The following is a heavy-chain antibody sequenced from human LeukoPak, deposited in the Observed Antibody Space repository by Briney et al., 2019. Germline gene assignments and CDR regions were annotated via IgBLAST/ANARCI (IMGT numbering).Heavy chain of an antibody. CDR1: KFTFSSYG. CDR3: SRGSRFYQLDHFDY. V-gene: IGHV3-30*02. Sequence: GGSLRLSCSASKFTFSSYGMHWVRQAPGKGLEWVAFIRYDGSEKNYVDSVEGRFTISRDNAKNSLYLQMNSLRAEDTAVYYCSRGSRFYQLDHFDYWGQGTLVTVSS. CDR2: IRYDGSEK. J-gene: IGHJ4*02. D-gene: IGHD2-2*01.